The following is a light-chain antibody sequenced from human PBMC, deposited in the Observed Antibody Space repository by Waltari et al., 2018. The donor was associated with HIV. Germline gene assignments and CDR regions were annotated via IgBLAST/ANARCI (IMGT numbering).Light chain of an antibody. V-gene: IGLV1-44*01. Sequence: QPVLTQPTSASGTPGQKITISSSGNISNIGSNSVNWYQQFSGAAPKLLIFSNNQHPSGVPARFSGSKSGSAASLAISGLHSDDEAIYHCATWDDTLSGPVFGGGTKLTVL. CDR3: ATWDDTLSGPV. J-gene: IGLJ3*02. CDR1: ISNIGSNS. CDR2: SNN.